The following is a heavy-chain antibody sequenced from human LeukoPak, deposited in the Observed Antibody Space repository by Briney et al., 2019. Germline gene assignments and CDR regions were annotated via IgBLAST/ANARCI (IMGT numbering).Heavy chain of an antibody. CDR2: IYYSGST. CDR3: ARSAACGGDCPTDNWFDP. J-gene: IGHJ5*02. CDR1: GGSISSGGYY. V-gene: IGHV4-31*03. Sequence: PSETLSLTCTVSGGSISSGGYYWRWIRQHPGKGLEWIGYIYYSGSTYYNPSLKSRVTISVDTSKNQFSLKLSSVTAADTAVYYCARSAACGGDCPTDNWFDPWGQGTLVTVSS. D-gene: IGHD2-21*02.